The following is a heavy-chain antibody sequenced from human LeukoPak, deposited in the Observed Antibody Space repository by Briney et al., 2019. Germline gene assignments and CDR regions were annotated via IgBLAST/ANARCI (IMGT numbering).Heavy chain of an antibody. CDR3: ARYRYSGYDDAFDV. J-gene: IGHJ3*01. Sequence: SETLSLTCIVSGASVSSGNYYWTWIRQPAGKGLEWIGRLHTTGGTNYNPSFKSRLSISGDTSKNQFSLQLSSVTAADTAVYYCARYRYSGYDDAFDVWGQGTMVTVSS. D-gene: IGHD5-12*01. V-gene: IGHV4-61*02. CDR2: LHTTGGT. CDR1: GASVSSGNYY.